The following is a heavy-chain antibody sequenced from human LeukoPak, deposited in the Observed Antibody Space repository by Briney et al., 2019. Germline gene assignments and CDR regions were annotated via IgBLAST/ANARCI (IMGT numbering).Heavy chain of an antibody. D-gene: IGHD2-8*01. CDR1: GFTFDDYA. V-gene: IGHV3-9*01. J-gene: IGHJ4*02. CDR2: ISWNSGSI. Sequence: PGGSLRLSCAASGFTFDDYAMHWVRHAPGKGLEWVSGISWNSGSIGYADSVKGRFTISRDNAKNSLYLQMNSLRAEDTALYYCATSVLMVYARNWGQGTLVTVSS. CDR3: ATSVLMVYARN.